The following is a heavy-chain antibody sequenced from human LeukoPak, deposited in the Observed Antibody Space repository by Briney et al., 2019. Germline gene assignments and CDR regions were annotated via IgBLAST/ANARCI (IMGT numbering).Heavy chain of an antibody. J-gene: IGHJ4*02. Sequence: PGGSLRLSCAASGFTFSTFAIIWVRRPPGKGLEWVSSIFPSGGEIHYADSVRGRFTISRDNSKSTLSLQMNSLRVEDTAIYYCATYRQVLLPFESWGQGTLVTVSS. V-gene: IGHV3-23*01. CDR3: ATYRQVLLPFES. D-gene: IGHD5-18*01. CDR2: IFPSGGEI. CDR1: GFTFSTFA.